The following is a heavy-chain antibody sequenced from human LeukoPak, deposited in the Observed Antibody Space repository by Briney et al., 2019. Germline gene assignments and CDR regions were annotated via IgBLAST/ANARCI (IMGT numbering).Heavy chain of an antibody. V-gene: IGHV1-8*03. Sequence: ASVKVSCKASGYTFTSYDINWVRQATGQGLEWMGWMNPNSGNTGYAQKFQGRVTITRNTSISTAYMELSSLRSEDTAVYYCATSRGLELRRDAFDIWGQGTMVTVSS. J-gene: IGHJ3*02. CDR1: GYTFTSYD. D-gene: IGHD1-7*01. CDR3: ATSRGLELRRDAFDI. CDR2: MNPNSGNT.